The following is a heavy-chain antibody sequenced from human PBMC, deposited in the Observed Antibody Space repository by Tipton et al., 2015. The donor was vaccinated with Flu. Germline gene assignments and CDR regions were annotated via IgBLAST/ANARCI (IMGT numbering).Heavy chain of an antibody. V-gene: IGHV5-51*01. CDR1: AYTFSTNL. J-gene: IGHJ5*02. D-gene: IGHD2-2*01. CDR3: ARLWGGQYCTTVNCYGGGWFDP. CDR2: IYPGDSET. Sequence: QLVQSGAEVKKPGESLKISCKGSAYTFSTNLIAWVRQRPGKGLEWMGIIYPGDSETRYSPSFQGRVTISADTSISTAYLQWSSLKASDTAMYYCARLWGGQYCTTVNCYGGGWFDPWGQGTLVTVSS.